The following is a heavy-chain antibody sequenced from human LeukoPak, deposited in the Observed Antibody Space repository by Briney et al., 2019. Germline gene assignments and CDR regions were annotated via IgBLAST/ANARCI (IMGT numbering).Heavy chain of an antibody. CDR1: GGSFSGYY. D-gene: IGHD6-6*01. CDR3: ARHKLRGYSSSSPLDY. J-gene: IGHJ4*02. CDR2: INHSGST. Sequence: SETLSLTCAVYGGSFSGYYWSWIRQPPGKGLEWIGEINHSGSTNYNPSLKSRVTISVVTSKNQFSLKLSSVTAADTAVYYCARHKLRGYSSSSPLDYWGQGTLVTVSS. V-gene: IGHV4-34*01.